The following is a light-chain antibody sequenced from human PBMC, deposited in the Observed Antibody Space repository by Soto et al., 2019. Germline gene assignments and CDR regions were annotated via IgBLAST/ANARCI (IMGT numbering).Light chain of an antibody. Sequence: QSVLTQPPSASGSPGQSVAISCTATSSDVGGYDYVSWYQQHPGKAPKLMIYDVSKQPPGVPDRFSGSKSGNTASLTVSGLQAEDEADYYCSSYAGTYIVFGTG. CDR1: SSDVGGYDY. CDR2: DVS. J-gene: IGLJ1*01. CDR3: SSYAGTYIV. V-gene: IGLV2-8*01.